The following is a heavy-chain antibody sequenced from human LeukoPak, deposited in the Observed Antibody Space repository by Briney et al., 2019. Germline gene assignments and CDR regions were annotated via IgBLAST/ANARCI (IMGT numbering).Heavy chain of an antibody. CDR3: ARAEIGSSGYYYFDY. Sequence: GGSLRLSCAASGFTFSSYDMPWVRQATGKGLEWVSAIGTAGDTYYPGSVKGRFTISRENAKNSLYLQMNSLRAGDTAVYYCARAEIGSSGYYYFDYWGQGTLVTVSS. D-gene: IGHD3-22*01. J-gene: IGHJ4*02. CDR1: GFTFSSYD. V-gene: IGHV3-13*01. CDR2: IGTAGDT.